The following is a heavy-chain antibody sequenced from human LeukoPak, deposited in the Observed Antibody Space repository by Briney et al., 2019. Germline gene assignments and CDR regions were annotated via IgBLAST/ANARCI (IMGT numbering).Heavy chain of an antibody. D-gene: IGHD3-10*01. V-gene: IGHV3-30*02. CDR1: GFTFSSYG. CDR2: IRYDGSNK. CDR3: ATVSYGSGSYPHPFDP. J-gene: IGHJ5*02. Sequence: GGSLRLSCAASGFTFSSYGMHWVRQAPGKGLEWVAFIRYDGSNKYYADSVRGRFTISRDNSKNTLYLQMNSLRAEDTAVYYCATVSYGSGSYPHPFDPWGQGTLVSVSS.